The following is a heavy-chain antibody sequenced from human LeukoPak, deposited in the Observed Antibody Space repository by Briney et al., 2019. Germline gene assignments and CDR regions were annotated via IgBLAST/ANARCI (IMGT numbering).Heavy chain of an antibody. Sequence: SVKVSCKASGYTFTGYYMHWVRQAPGRGLEWMGWINPNSGGTNYAQKFQGRVTMTRDTSISTAYMELSRLRSDDTAVYYCARDINDSSGYYIDYWGQGTLVTVSS. CDR2: INPNSGGT. V-gene: IGHV1-2*02. D-gene: IGHD3-22*01. J-gene: IGHJ4*02. CDR3: ARDINDSSGYYIDY. CDR1: GYTFTGYY.